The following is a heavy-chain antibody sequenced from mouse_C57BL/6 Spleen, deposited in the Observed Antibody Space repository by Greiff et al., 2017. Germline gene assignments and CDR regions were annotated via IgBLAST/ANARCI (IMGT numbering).Heavy chain of an antibody. Sequence: EVKLMESGGGLVKPGGSLKLSCAASGFTFSSYAMSWVSQTPEKRLEWVATISDGGSYTYYPDNVKGRFTISRDNAKNNLYLQMSHLKSEDTAMYYCARGGQIYYGNFAWFAYWGQGTLVTVSA. J-gene: IGHJ3*01. D-gene: IGHD2-1*01. CDR1: GFTFSSYA. V-gene: IGHV5-4*03. CDR3: ARGGQIYYGNFAWFAY. CDR2: ISDGGSYT.